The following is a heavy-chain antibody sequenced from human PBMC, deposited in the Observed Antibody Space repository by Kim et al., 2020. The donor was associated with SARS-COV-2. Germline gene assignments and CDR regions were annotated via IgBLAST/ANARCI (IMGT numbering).Heavy chain of an antibody. J-gene: IGHJ3*02. CDR1: GFTFSSYA. D-gene: IGHD5-12*01. CDR2: IWYDGSNK. V-gene: IGHV3-33*06. Sequence: GGSLRLSCAASGFTFSSYAMHWVRQAPGKGLEWVAVIWYDGSNKYYADSVKGRFTISRDNSKNTLYLQMNSLRAEDTAVYYCAKVIVATIRPDAFDIWGQGTMFTVSS. CDR3: AKVIVATIRPDAFDI.